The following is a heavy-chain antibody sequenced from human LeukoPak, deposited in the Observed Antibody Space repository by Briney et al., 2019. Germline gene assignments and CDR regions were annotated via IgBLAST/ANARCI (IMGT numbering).Heavy chain of an antibody. CDR2: IYTSGST. Sequence: SETLSLTCTVPGGSISSYYWSWIRQPAGKGLEWIGRIYTSGSTNYNPSLKSRVTMSVDTSKNQFSLKLSSVTAADTAVYYCARGLIAAAGTTYYFDYWGQGTLVTVSS. D-gene: IGHD6-13*01. CDR1: GGSISSYY. V-gene: IGHV4-4*07. J-gene: IGHJ4*02. CDR3: ARGLIAAAGTTYYFDY.